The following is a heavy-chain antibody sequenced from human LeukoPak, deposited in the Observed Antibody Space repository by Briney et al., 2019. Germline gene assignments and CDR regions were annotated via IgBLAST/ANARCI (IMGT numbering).Heavy chain of an antibody. CDR2: MNPNSGNT. CDR3: ARGAAAGSGLDY. Sequence: ASVKVSCKASGYTFTSYDINWVRQATGQGLEWMGWMNPNSGNTGYAQKFQGRVTMTRNSSISTAYMELSSLRSEDTAVYYCARGAAAGSGLDYWGQGTLVTVSS. J-gene: IGHJ4*02. V-gene: IGHV1-8*01. D-gene: IGHD6-13*01. CDR1: GYTFTSYD.